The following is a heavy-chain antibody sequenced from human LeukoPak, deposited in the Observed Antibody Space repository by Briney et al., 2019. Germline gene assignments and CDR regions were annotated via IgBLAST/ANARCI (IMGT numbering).Heavy chain of an antibody. D-gene: IGHD1-1*01. J-gene: IGHJ4*02. CDR2: IKQDGSEK. CDR1: GFTFSSYW. CDR3: ASADWNDNFDY. V-gene: IGHV3-7*01. Sequence: GGSLRLSCAASGFTFSSYWMSWVRQAPGKGLEWVANIKQDGSEKYYVDSVKGRFTISRDNAKNSLYLQMNSLRAEDTAVYYCASADWNDNFDYWGQGTLVTVSS.